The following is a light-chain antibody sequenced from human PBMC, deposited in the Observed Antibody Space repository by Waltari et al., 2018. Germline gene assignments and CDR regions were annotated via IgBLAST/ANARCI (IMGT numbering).Light chain of an antibody. V-gene: IGKV3-15*01. Sequence: EIVMTQSPATLSVSPGERATLSCRASQSVSSNLAWYQQQPGQAPRLLIYGASTRATGIPARFSCSGSGTEFTLTISNLQSEDFAVYFCQQYYNWPRGFGQGTKVEIK. CDR3: QQYYNWPRG. CDR2: GAS. J-gene: IGKJ1*01. CDR1: QSVSSN.